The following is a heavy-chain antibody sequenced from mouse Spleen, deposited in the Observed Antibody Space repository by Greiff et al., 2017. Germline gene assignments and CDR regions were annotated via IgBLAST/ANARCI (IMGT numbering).Heavy chain of an antibody. Sequence: DVKLVESGGGLVKPGGSLKLSCAASGFTFSSYAMSWVRQTPEKRLEWVATISSGGSYTYYPDSVKGRFTISRDNAKNTLYLQMSSLRSEDTAMYYCARGETTATGAMDYWGQGTSVTVSS. V-gene: IGHV5-9-1*01. CDR2: ISSGGSYT. CDR1: GFTFSSYA. D-gene: IGHD1-2*01. J-gene: IGHJ4*01. CDR3: ARGETTATGAMDY.